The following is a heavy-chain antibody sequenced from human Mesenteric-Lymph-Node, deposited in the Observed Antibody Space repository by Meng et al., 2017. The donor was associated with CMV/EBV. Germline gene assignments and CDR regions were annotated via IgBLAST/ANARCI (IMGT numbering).Heavy chain of an antibody. CDR3: ARDKGRWFGDFDY. Sequence: GESLKISCAASGFTFSNFAMHWVRQAPGKGLEWVAVISFDGKNTYYGDSVKGRFIISRDNSRNTLYLQMNSLRAEDTAVYYCARDKGRWFGDFDYWGQGTLVTVSS. J-gene: IGHJ4*02. D-gene: IGHD3-10*01. CDR1: GFTFSNFA. CDR2: ISFDGKNT. V-gene: IGHV3-30*03.